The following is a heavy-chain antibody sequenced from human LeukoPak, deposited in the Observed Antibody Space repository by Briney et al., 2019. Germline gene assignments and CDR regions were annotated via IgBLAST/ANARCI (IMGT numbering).Heavy chain of an antibody. D-gene: IGHD1-26*01. CDR2: IRSDGSTT. CDR3: VRVNRSYNFDY. J-gene: IGHJ4*02. V-gene: IGHV3-74*01. Sequence: GGSLRLSCAASGFTFCSYWMHWVRQAPGKGLVWVSCIRSDGSTTSIADSAKGRFTISRDNAKNTVYLQMNSLRAEDTAVYYCVRVNRSYNFDYWGQGTLVTVSS. CDR1: GFTFCSYW.